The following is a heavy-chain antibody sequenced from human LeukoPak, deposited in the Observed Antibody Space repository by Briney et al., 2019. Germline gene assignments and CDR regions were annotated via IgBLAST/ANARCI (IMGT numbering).Heavy chain of an antibody. CDR2: IYPGDSDT. V-gene: IGHV5-51*01. Sequence: GESLKISCKGSGYIFSSYWIGWVRQMPGKGLEWMGIIYPGDSDTRYRSSFQGQVTISADKSTNTAFLQWSSLKASDTAVYYCARRSGKTPFFEFWGQGTLVTVSS. D-gene: IGHD1-26*01. CDR3: ARRSGKTPFFEF. J-gene: IGHJ4*02. CDR1: GYIFSSYW.